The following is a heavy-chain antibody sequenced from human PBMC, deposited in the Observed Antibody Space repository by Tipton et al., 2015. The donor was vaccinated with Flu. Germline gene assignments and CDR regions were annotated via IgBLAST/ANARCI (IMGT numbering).Heavy chain of an antibody. CDR1: GDSISSDYY. V-gene: IGHV4-38-2*01. J-gene: IGHJ4*02. Sequence: TLSLTCAVSGDSISSDYYWGWIRQFPGKGLEWIGSVSRSGNTNYNPSLKSRVTISIDTSKNQFYLKLTSLTAADTAVYYCARVGWLDLYGGNPDFDSWGQGTLVTVSS. CDR2: VSRSGNT. CDR3: ARVGWLDLYGGNPDFDS. D-gene: IGHD4-23*01.